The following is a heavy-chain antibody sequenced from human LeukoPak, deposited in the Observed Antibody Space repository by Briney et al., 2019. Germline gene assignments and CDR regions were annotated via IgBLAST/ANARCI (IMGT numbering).Heavy chain of an antibody. J-gene: IGHJ4*02. CDR2: TNPNTGGT. D-gene: IGHD5-24*01. Sequence: GASVTVSCTASGYSFIGYHMHWVRQAPGQGLEWMGWTNPNTGGTKYAQKFQGRVTMTRDTSISTAYMELSSLRSDDTAVYFCASVEMATIGFEHWGQGTLVTVSS. CDR3: ASVEMATIGFEH. CDR1: GYSFIGYH. V-gene: IGHV1-2*02.